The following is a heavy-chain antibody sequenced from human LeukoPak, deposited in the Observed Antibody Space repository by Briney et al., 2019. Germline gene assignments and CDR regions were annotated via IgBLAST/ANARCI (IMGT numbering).Heavy chain of an antibody. CDR3: AKGVVAATNAAYYGMDV. Sequence: GGSLRLSCAASGFTFSSYGLHWVRQAPGKGLEWVAVIWYDGSNKYYADSVKGRFTISRDNSKNTLYLQMNSLRPEDTAVYYCAKGVVAATNAAYYGMDVWGQGTTVTVSS. CDR1: GFTFSSYG. D-gene: IGHD2-15*01. J-gene: IGHJ6*02. CDR2: IWYDGSNK. V-gene: IGHV3-30*02.